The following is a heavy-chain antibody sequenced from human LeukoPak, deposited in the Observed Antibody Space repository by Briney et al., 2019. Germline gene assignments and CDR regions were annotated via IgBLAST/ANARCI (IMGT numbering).Heavy chain of an antibody. CDR3: ARGSTYYDSSGQVPFDY. CDR1: GFTFSDYY. V-gene: IGHV3-11*04. Sequence: GGSLRLSCAASGFTFSDYYMSWIRQAPGKGLEWVSYISSSGSTIYYADSVKGRFTISRDNAKNSLYLQMNGLRAEDTAVYYCARGSTYYDSSGQVPFDYWGQGTLVTVSS. D-gene: IGHD3-22*01. CDR2: ISSSGSTI. J-gene: IGHJ4*02.